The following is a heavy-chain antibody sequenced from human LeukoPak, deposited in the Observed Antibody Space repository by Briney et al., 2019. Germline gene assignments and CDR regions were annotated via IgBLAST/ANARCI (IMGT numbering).Heavy chain of an antibody. CDR3: ARGSHVLRYFDWLPPFDY. D-gene: IGHD3-9*01. CDR2: ISSSGSTI. J-gene: IGHJ4*02. CDR1: GFTFSDHY. V-gene: IGHV3-11*01. Sequence: GGSLRLSCAASGFTFSDHYMSWIRQAPGKGLEWVSHISSSGSTIYYADSVKGRFTISRDNAKNSLYLQMNSLRAEDTAVYYCARGSHVLRYFDWLPPFDYWGQGTLVTVSS.